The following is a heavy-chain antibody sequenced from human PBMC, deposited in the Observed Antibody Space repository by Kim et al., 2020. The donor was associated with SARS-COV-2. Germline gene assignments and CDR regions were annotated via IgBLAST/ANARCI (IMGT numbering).Heavy chain of an antibody. V-gene: IGHV3-11*03. Sequence: VKGRFTISRDNAKNSLYMQMNSLRAEDTAVYYCARSAITIFGVVTSGMDVWGQGTTVTVSS. J-gene: IGHJ6*02. CDR3: ARSAITIFGVVTSGMDV. D-gene: IGHD3-3*01.